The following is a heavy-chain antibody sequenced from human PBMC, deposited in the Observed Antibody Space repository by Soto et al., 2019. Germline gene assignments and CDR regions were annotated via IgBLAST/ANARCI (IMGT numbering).Heavy chain of an antibody. Sequence: GGSLRLSCAASGFTFSSYAMSWVRQAPGKGLEWVSAISGSGGSTYYADSVKGRFTISRDNSKNTLYLQMNSLRAEDTAVYYCAKDLAGRQYGDYVAGWFDPWGQGTLVTVSS. CDR1: GFTFSSYA. CDR2: ISGSGGST. D-gene: IGHD4-17*01. V-gene: IGHV3-23*01. J-gene: IGHJ5*02. CDR3: AKDLAGRQYGDYVAGWFDP.